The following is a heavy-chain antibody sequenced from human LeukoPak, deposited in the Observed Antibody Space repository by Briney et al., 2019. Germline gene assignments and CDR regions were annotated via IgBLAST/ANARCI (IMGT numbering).Heavy chain of an antibody. D-gene: IGHD5-24*01. V-gene: IGHV4-4*07. J-gene: IGHJ2*01. CDR1: GGSITSYY. CDR2: LYTSGST. Sequence: SETLSLTCTVSGGSITSYYWSWIRQPAGKGLEWIGRLYTSGSTNYNPSLKSRVTISVDKSKNQFSLKLSSVTAADTAVYYCARDGDGYNGWYFDLWGRGTLVTVSS. CDR3: ARDGDGYNGWYFDL.